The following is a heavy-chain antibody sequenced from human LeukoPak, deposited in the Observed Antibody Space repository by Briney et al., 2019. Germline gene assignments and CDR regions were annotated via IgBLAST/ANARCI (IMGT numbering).Heavy chain of an antibody. CDR1: GFTFSSYA. Sequence: GGSLRLSCAASGFTFSSYAMSWVRQAPGKGLKWVAFIRYDGTKTYYADSAKGRFTISRDNSKNTLYLEMNSLRAEDTAVFYCAKDGVILAPGIYWYMDVWGRGTTVTVSS. CDR2: IRYDGTKT. J-gene: IGHJ6*03. CDR3: AKDGVILAPGIYWYMDV. V-gene: IGHV3-30*02. D-gene: IGHD3-16*02.